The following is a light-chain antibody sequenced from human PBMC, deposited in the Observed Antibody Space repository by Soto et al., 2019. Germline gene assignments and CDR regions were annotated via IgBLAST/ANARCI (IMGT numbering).Light chain of an antibody. J-gene: IGKJ4*01. CDR2: GAS. CDR3: QQDNWVAVS. CDR1: QDISRW. Sequence: DIQITQSPSSVSASVGDRVTITCRASQDISRWLARHQQKPGKAPKLLIYGASNLQTGVPSRVSAGGSATDFTRTIGSLQPEEFATDDWQQDNWVAVSFGGGSKVVI. V-gene: IGKV1-12*01.